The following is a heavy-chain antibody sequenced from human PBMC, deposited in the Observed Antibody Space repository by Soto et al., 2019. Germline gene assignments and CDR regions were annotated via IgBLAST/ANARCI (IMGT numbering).Heavy chain of an antibody. CDR1: GGTFSSYA. Sequence: SVKVSCKASGGTFSSYAISWVRQAPGQGLEWMGGIIPIFGTANYAQKFQGRVTITADESTSTAYMELSSLRSEDTAVYYCARDRRSDCCDAFDIWGQGTMVTGSS. CDR3: ARDRRSDCCDAFDI. D-gene: IGHD2-21*02. J-gene: IGHJ3*02. V-gene: IGHV1-69*13. CDR2: IIPIFGTA.